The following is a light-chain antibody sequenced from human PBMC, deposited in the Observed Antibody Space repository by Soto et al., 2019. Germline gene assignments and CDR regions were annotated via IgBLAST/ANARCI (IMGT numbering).Light chain of an antibody. CDR3: QQSNNTPRT. Sequence: DIEMKKSPYSLSASVGERVTISCRASQSISNYLEWYQQKPGKAPKLLIYAASSLQSGVPSRFSGSGSGTDFTLTISRLQPEDFAAYYCQQSNNTPRTFGQGTKVDIK. V-gene: IGKV1-39*01. CDR2: AAS. CDR1: QSISNY. J-gene: IGKJ1*01.